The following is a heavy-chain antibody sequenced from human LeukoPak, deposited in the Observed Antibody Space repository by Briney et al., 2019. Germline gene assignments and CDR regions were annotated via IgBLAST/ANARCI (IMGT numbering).Heavy chain of an antibody. CDR1: GGSIVSHY. CDR2: FYASGTT. D-gene: IGHD3-16*01. Sequence: SETLSLTCTVSGGSIVSHYWNWIRQPAGRGLEWIGRFYASGTTNTSPSLKSRLTISVDTSKNQFSLRLTSVTAADTAVYYCARRGGDFHTGIVFDNWGQGTLVTVSS. V-gene: IGHV4-4*07. J-gene: IGHJ4*02. CDR3: ARRGGDFHTGIVFDN.